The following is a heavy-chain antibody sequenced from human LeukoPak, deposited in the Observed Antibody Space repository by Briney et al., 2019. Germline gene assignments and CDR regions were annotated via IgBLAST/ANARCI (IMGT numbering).Heavy chain of an antibody. CDR3: ARDPRGYGLDY. CDR2: ISSSSSYI. V-gene: IGHV3-21*01. CDR1: GFTVSSNY. D-gene: IGHD5-18*01. Sequence: GGSLRLSCAASGFTVSSNYTSWVRQAPGKGLEWVSSISSSSSYIYYADSVKGRFTISRDNAKNSLYLQMNSLRAEDTAVYYCARDPRGYGLDYWGQGTLVTVSS. J-gene: IGHJ4*02.